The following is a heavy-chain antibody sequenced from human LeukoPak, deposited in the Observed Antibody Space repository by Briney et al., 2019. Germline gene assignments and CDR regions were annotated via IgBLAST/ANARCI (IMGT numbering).Heavy chain of an antibody. CDR3: ARDLYNYGSLDP. D-gene: IGHD3-10*01. V-gene: IGHV1-2*02. Sequence: ASVRVSCKASGYTFTGYYIHWVRQAPGQGLEWMGWINAKTGDTNYAQKFQGRVSLTRDTSISTAYMELTGLRSDDTAVYYCARDLYNYGSLDPWGQGTLVTVAS. CDR1: GYTFTGYY. CDR2: INAKTGDT. J-gene: IGHJ5*02.